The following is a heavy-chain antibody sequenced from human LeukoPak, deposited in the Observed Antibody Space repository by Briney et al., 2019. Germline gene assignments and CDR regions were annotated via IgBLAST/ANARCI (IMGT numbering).Heavy chain of an antibody. D-gene: IGHD2-2*01. V-gene: IGHV3-30*02. CDR3: ARADCSSTSCYFHY. Sequence: PGGSLRLSCAASGFTFSSYGMHWVRQAPGKGLEWVAFIRYDGSNKYYADSVKGRFTISRDNSKNTLYLQMNSLRAEDTAVYYCARADCSSTSCYFHYWGQGTLVTVSS. CDR2: IRYDGSNK. CDR1: GFTFSSYG. J-gene: IGHJ4*02.